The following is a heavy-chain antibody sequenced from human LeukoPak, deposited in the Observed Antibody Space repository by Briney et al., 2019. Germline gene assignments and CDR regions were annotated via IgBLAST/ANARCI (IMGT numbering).Heavy chain of an antibody. D-gene: IGHD3-9*01. CDR1: GGTFSSYA. Sequence: ASVKVSCKASGGTFSSYAISWVRQAPGQGLEWMGGIIPIFGTANYAQKFQGRVTITTDESTSTAYMELSSLRSEDTAVYYYARGTYYDILTGQYYYFDYWGQGTLVTVSS. J-gene: IGHJ4*02. CDR3: ARGTYYDILTGQYYYFDY. CDR2: IIPIFGTA. V-gene: IGHV1-69*05.